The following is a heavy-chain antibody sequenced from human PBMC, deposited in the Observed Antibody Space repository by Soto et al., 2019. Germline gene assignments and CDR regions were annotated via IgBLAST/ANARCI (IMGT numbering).Heavy chain of an antibody. V-gene: IGHV3-30*18. D-gene: IGHD4-17*01. J-gene: IGHJ4*02. CDR3: AKGKGYGDHEGVFDY. CDR1: GFTFSSYG. CDR2: ISYDGSNK. Sequence: QVQLVESGGGVVQPGRSLRLSCAASGFTFSSYGMHWVRQAPGKGLEWVAVISYDGSNKYYADSVKGRFTISRDNSKNTLYLQMNSLRAEDTAVYYCAKGKGYGDHEGVFDYWGQGTLVTVSS.